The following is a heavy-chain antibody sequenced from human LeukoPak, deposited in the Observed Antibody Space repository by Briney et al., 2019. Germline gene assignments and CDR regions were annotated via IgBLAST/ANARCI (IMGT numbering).Heavy chain of an antibody. CDR1: GFTFSSYA. J-gene: IGHJ3*02. D-gene: IGHD5-18*01. V-gene: IGHV3-23*01. Sequence: GGSLRLSCAASGFTFSSYAMSWVRQAPGKGLEWVSAISGSGGSTYYADSVKGRFTISRDNSKNTLYLRMNSLRAEDTAVYYCAKVRAQLWSRDAFDIWGQGTMVTVSS. CDR2: ISGSGGST. CDR3: AKVRAQLWSRDAFDI.